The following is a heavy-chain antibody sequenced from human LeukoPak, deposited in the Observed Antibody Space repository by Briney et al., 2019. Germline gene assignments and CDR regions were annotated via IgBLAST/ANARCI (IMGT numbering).Heavy chain of an antibody. CDR1: GFTFSNSA. D-gene: IGHD2-21*02. J-gene: IGHJ6*02. CDR2: ISGSSSTT. V-gene: IGHV3-23*01. CDR3: AKVWPHGGADCYYYYGMDV. Sequence: GGSLRFSCAAAGFTFSNSARSWVRQAPGRGLERVSGISGSSSTTYYAESVKGGSTVSRDNSKNTLYLLMNSLRPEDTAVYACAKVWPHGGADCYYYYGMDVRGLGTTVTVSS.